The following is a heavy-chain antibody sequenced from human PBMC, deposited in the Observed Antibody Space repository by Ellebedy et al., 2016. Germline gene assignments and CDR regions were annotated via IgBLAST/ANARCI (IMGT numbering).Heavy chain of an antibody. CDR2: IIPIFGTA. CDR3: ARARGSSGWFDY. Sequence: ASVKVSCKASGGTFSSYAISWVRQAPGQGLEWMGGIIPIFGTANYAQKFQGRVTITADESTSTAYMELSSLRSEDTAVYYCARARGSSGWFDYWGQGTLVTVSS. V-gene: IGHV1-69*13. J-gene: IGHJ4*02. D-gene: IGHD6-19*01. CDR1: GGTFSSYA.